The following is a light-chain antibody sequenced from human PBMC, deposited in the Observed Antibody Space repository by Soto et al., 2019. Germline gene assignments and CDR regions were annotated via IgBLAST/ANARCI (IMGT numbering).Light chain of an antibody. Sequence: IGLTQSPGTLSLSPGERATLSCRASQTVTSSYFAWYQQRPGQAPRLLIYATSSRATGIPARFSGSGSGTEFTLTISSLQSEDFAVYYCQQYNNWPAITFGQGTRLEI. V-gene: IGKV3D-15*01. J-gene: IGKJ5*01. CDR3: QQYNNWPAIT. CDR2: ATS. CDR1: QTVTSSY.